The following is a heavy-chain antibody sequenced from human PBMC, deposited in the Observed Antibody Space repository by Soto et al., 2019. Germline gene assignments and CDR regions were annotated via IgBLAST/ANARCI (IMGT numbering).Heavy chain of an antibody. CDR3: AKGGALQLRSSFDY. CDR1: GFTFDEYA. Sequence: EVQLVESGGGLVQPGRSLRLYCAASGFTFDEYAMHWVRQDPVKGLERVSGISWNSGSIGYADSVKGQFTISRDNAKNSLYLQMTSLRAEDTALYYCAKGGALQLRSSFDYWGQGTLVTVSS. J-gene: IGHJ4*02. D-gene: IGHD1-1*01. CDR2: ISWNSGSI. V-gene: IGHV3-9*01.